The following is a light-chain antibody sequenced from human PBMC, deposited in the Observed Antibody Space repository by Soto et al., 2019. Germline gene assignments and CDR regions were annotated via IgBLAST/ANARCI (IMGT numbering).Light chain of an antibody. V-gene: IGKV1-39*01. Sequence: DIQMTQSPSSLSASLGDRITITCRASQSISSYLNWYQQKPGKAPKLLIHDASSLQSGVPSRFSGSGSGTHSTLTISSLQPEDFATYYCQQSYSSPPITFGQGTRLDIK. CDR2: DAS. CDR1: QSISSY. J-gene: IGKJ5*01. CDR3: QQSYSSPPIT.